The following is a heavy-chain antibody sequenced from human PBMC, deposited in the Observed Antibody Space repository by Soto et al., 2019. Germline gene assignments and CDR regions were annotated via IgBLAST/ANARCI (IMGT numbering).Heavy chain of an antibody. CDR3: ARRRFREVLRYFDWLPAVGYFDY. CDR1: GGSFSGYY. D-gene: IGHD3-9*01. CDR2: INHSGST. J-gene: IGHJ4*02. Sequence: QVQLQQWGAGLLKPSETLSLTCAVYGGSFSGYYWSWIRQPPGKGLEWIGEINHSGSTNHNPSLKSRVTISVDTSKNQFSLKLSSVTAADTAVYYCARRRFREVLRYFDWLPAVGYFDYWGQGTLVTVSS. V-gene: IGHV4-34*01.